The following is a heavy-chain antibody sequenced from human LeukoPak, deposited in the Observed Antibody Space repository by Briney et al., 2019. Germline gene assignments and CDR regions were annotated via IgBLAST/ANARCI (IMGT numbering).Heavy chain of an antibody. Sequence: PGGSLTLSCAASGFTFSRFGMQWVRQAPGEGLGWVAFIRYDGSNKYYAGSVKGRFTTSRDNSKNTLYLQMNSLRAEDTAVYYCGKGGLNYYGSNGWFDPWGQGTLVTVPS. V-gene: IGHV3-30*02. CDR3: GKGGLNYYGSNGWFDP. J-gene: IGHJ5*02. CDR2: IRYDGSNK. CDR1: GFTFSRFG. D-gene: IGHD3-10*01.